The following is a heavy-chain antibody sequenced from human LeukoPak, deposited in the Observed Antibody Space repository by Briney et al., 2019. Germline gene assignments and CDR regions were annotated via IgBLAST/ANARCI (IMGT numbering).Heavy chain of an antibody. J-gene: IGHJ4*02. Sequence: SETLSLTCTVSGGSISSSSYYWGWIRQPPGKGLEWIGSIYYSGSTYYNPSLKSRVTISVDTSKNQFSLKLSSVTAADTAVYYCARQDYYGSGSHDYWGQGTLVTVSS. V-gene: IGHV4-39*01. CDR2: IYYSGST. CDR3: ARQDYYGSGSHDY. CDR1: GGSISSSSYY. D-gene: IGHD3-10*01.